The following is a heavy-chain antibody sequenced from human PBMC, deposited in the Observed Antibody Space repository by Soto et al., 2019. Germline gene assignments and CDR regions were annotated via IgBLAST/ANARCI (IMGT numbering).Heavy chain of an antibody. D-gene: IGHD6-13*01. J-gene: IGHJ5*02. CDR3: ARGRIAARSWFDP. CDR1: GGSFSGYY. CDR2: INHSGST. V-gene: IGHV4-34*01. Sequence: SETLSLTCAVYGGSFSGYYWSWIRQPPGKGLEWIGEINHSGSTNYNPSLKSRITKKIDTSKNQISQKLNSVTAADTAVYYCARGRIAARSWFDPWGQGTLVTVSS.